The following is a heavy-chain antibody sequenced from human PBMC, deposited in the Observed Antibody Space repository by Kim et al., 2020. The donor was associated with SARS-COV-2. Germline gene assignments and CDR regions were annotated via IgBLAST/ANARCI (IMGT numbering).Heavy chain of an antibody. V-gene: IGHV4-4*02. CDR1: GGSISSSNW. Sequence: SETLSLTCAVSGGSISSSNWWSWVRQPPGKGLEWIGEIYHSGSTNYNPSLKSRVTISVDKSKNQFSLKLSSVTAADTAVYYCAKIVGYSGYMIDYWGQGTLVTVSS. J-gene: IGHJ4*02. D-gene: IGHD5-12*01. CDR3: AKIVGYSGYMIDY. CDR2: IYHSGST.